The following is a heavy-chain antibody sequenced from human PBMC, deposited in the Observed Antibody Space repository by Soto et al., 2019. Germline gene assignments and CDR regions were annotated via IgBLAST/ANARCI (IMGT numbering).Heavy chain of an antibody. Sequence: GGSLRLSCAASGFTFSSYGMHWVRQAPGKGLEWVAVIWYDGSNKYYADSVKGRFTISRDNSRNTLYLQMNSLRVEDTAVYYCANIDVTTTQNFDYWGQGTLVTVSS. CDR1: GFTFSSYG. CDR2: IWYDGSNK. CDR3: ANIDVTTTQNFDY. D-gene: IGHD4-4*01. V-gene: IGHV3-33*06. J-gene: IGHJ4*02.